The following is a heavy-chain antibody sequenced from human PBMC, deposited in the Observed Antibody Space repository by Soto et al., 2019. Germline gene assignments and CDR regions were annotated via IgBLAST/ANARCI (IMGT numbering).Heavy chain of an antibody. D-gene: IGHD6-13*01. CDR3: ASIVASSTWYYYHXMDV. Sequence: SVKVSCNASGYTFTSYGISWVRQAPGQGLEWMGVIIPVFGTANYAEKFQGRVTITAEESTSTAYMELSSLRSEDTAVYYCASIVASSTWYYYHXMDVSGQGPTVXVXS. J-gene: IGHJ6*02. CDR2: IIPVFGTA. V-gene: IGHV1-69*13. CDR1: GYTFTSYG.